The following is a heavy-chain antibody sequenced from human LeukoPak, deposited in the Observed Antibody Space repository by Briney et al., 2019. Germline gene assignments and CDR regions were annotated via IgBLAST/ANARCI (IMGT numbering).Heavy chain of an antibody. CDR2: IWHDGSRK. J-gene: IGHJ4*02. CDR3: ARSGIAAAGTSNYKYYFDY. CDR1: GFTINSYG. D-gene: IGHD6-13*01. V-gene: IGHV3-33*01. Sequence: GGSLRLSCAASGFTINSYGMQWVRQSPDKGLEWVAIIWHDGSRKYYIDSVKGRFTVSRDNSKNTLYLQMNSLRAEDTAVYYCARSGIAAAGTSNYKYYFDYWGQGTLVTVSS.